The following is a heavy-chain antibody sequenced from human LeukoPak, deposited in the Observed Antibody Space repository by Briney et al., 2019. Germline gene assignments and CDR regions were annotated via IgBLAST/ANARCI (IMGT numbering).Heavy chain of an antibody. Sequence: ASVKVSCKASGYTFTGYYMHWVRQAPGQGLEWMGWINPNSGGTNYAQKFQGRVTMTRDTSISTAYMELSRLRSDDTAVYYCARDRVYYDILTGYYGMDVWGQGTTVTVPS. CDR1: GYTFTGYY. J-gene: IGHJ6*02. CDR3: ARDRVYYDILTGYYGMDV. V-gene: IGHV1-2*02. CDR2: INPNSGGT. D-gene: IGHD3-9*01.